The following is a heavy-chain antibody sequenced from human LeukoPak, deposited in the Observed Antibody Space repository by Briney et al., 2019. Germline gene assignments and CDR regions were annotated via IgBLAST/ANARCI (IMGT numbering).Heavy chain of an antibody. D-gene: IGHD5-18*01. CDR2: IWYDGSNK. Sequence: PGGSLRLSCAASGFTFSFYGMHWVRQAPGRGLEWVAVIWYDGSNKYYADSVKGRFTISRDNSKNTLYLQMNSLRAEDTAVYYCAKDRQGGYSYEYYFDYWGQGTLVTVSS. CDR1: GFTFSFYG. CDR3: AKDRQGGYSYEYYFDY. V-gene: IGHV3-33*06. J-gene: IGHJ4*02.